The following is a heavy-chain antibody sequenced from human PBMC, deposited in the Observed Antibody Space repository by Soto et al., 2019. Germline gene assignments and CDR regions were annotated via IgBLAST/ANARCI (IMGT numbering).Heavy chain of an antibody. CDR1: GGSISSGGYS. J-gene: IGHJ4*02. V-gene: IGHV4-30-2*01. Sequence: PSETLSLTCAVCGGSISSGGYSWSWIRQPPGKGLEWIGYIYHSGSTYYNPSLKSRVTISVDRSKNQFSLKLSSVTAADTAVYYCARGGGYSGYDYDYFDYWGPGTLVTVSS. CDR2: IYHSGST. CDR3: ARGGGYSGYDYDYFDY. D-gene: IGHD5-12*01.